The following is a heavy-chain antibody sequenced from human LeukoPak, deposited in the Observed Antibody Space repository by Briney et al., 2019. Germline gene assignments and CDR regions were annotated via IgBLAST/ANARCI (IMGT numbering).Heavy chain of an antibody. V-gene: IGHV1-2*02. CDR1: GYTFSDYY. CDR3: ARGIPRSFCTPLDCNPNWFDP. Sequence: ASVKVSCKASGYTFSDYYMHWVRQAPGQGLEWMGWINPNNGDTKYAQKFQGRVSMTRDTSISTADMEVSGLKSDDTAVYYCARGIPRSFCTPLDCNPNWFDPWGQGTLVTVSS. CDR2: INPNNGDT. J-gene: IGHJ5*02. D-gene: IGHD2-8*01.